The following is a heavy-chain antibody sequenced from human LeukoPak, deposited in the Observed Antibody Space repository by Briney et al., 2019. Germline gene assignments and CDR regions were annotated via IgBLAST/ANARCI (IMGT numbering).Heavy chain of an antibody. Sequence: ASVKVSCKASGYTFSSYAIHWGCPTPGQRVECMGWISAGNGNTKYSQNFQGRVTFISNTSATTAFMELSSLRSEDAAVYYCARDSGSGNNDYWGQGTLVTVSS. V-gene: IGHV1-3*01. CDR2: ISAGNGNT. D-gene: IGHD1-26*01. J-gene: IGHJ4*02. CDR1: GYTFSSYA. CDR3: ARDSGSGNNDY.